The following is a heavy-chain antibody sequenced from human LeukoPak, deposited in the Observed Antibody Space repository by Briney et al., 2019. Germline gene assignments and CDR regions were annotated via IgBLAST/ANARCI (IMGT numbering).Heavy chain of an antibody. J-gene: IGHJ4*02. D-gene: IGHD3-22*01. CDR3: ARDTRSYYYDSSGYQYFDY. Sequence: SETLSLTCTVSGGSISSSSYYWGWIRQPPGKGLEWIGSIYYSGSIYYNPSLKSRVTISVDTSKNQFSLKLSSVTAADTAMYYCARDTRSYYYDSSGYQYFDYWGQGTLVTVSS. V-gene: IGHV4-39*07. CDR2: IYYSGSI. CDR1: GGSISSSSYY.